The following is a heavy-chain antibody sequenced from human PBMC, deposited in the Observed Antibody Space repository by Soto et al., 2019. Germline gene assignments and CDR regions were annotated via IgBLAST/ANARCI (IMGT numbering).Heavy chain of an antibody. V-gene: IGHV3-33*01. Sequence: GGSLRLSCAASGFTFSSYGMHWVRQAPGKGLEWVAVIWYDGSNKYYADSVKGRFTISRDNSKNTLYLQMNSLRAEDTAVYYCARGGYSYGTLTPSGYWGQGTLVTVSS. CDR2: IWYDGSNK. CDR1: GFTFSSYG. CDR3: ARGGYSYGTLTPSGY. D-gene: IGHD5-18*01. J-gene: IGHJ4*02.